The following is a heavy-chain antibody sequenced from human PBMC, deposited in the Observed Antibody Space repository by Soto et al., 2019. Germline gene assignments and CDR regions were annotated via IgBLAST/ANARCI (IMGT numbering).Heavy chain of an antibody. CDR3: AKGFSSGWYGKYYFDY. D-gene: IGHD6-19*01. J-gene: IGHJ4*02. CDR1: GFTFSSYA. CDR2: ISGSGGST. Sequence: ESGGGLVQPGGSLRLSCAASGFTFSSYAMSWVRQAPGKGLEWVSAISGSGGSTYYADSVKGRFTISRDNSKNTLYLQMNSLRAEDTAVYYCAKGFSSGWYGKYYFDYWGQGTLVTVSS. V-gene: IGHV3-23*01.